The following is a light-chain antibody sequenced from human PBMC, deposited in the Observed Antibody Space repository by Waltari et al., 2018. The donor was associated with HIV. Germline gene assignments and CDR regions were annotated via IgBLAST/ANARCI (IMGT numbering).Light chain of an antibody. Sequence: QSALTQPASVSGSPGQSITISCTGTNSAFGSYDFVSWYQQYPGKAPRLIISDVRNRPSGISSRFSGSKYGYTASLTISGLRAEDEADYFCSSWTSSTTLVFGTGTKVTVL. CDR2: DVR. V-gene: IGLV2-14*01. CDR1: NSAFGSYDF. CDR3: SSWTSSTTLV. J-gene: IGLJ1*01.